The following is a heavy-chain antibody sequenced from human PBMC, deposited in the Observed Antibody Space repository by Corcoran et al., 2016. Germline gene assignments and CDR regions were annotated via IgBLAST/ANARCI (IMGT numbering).Heavy chain of an antibody. Sequence: EVQLVESGGGLVQPGGSLRLSCAASGFTFSSYWMSWVHQAPGKGLEWVANIKQDGSEKYYVDSVKGRFTISRDNAKNSLYLQMNSLRAEDTGVYDCARVSDGGWQYYDYYGMDVWGQGTTVTVSS. CDR1: GFTFSSYW. D-gene: IGHD2-15*01. CDR3: ARVSDGGWQYYDYYGMDV. J-gene: IGHJ6*02. V-gene: IGHV3-7*01. CDR2: IKQDGSEK.